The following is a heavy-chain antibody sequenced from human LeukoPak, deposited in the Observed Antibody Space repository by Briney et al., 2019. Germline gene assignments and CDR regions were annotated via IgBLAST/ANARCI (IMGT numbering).Heavy chain of an antibody. Sequence: ASVKVSCKVSGYTLTELSMHWVRQAPGKGLEWMGGFDPEDGETIYAQKFQGRVTMTEDTSTDTAYMELSSLRSEDTAVYYCATLPYCSSTSCYGRDAFDIWGQGTMVTVSS. V-gene: IGHV1-24*01. CDR2: FDPEDGET. D-gene: IGHD2-2*01. CDR3: ATLPYCSSTSCYGRDAFDI. CDR1: GYTLTELS. J-gene: IGHJ3*02.